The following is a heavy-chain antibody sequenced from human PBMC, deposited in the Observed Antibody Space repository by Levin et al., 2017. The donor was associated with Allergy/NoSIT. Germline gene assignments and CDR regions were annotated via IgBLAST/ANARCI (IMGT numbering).Heavy chain of an antibody. CDR2: LYSGGGT. D-gene: IGHD3-22*01. Sequence: GASVKVSCAASEFTVSSDFMTWVRQVPGKGLEWVSILYSGGGTYYADSVKGRFTISRDISKNTLYLQMNSLRAEDTAIYFCARRGSSNGYAYFDNWGQGTLVTVSS. CDR1: EFTVSSDF. V-gene: IGHV3-53*01. J-gene: IGHJ4*02. CDR3: ARRGSSNGYAYFDN.